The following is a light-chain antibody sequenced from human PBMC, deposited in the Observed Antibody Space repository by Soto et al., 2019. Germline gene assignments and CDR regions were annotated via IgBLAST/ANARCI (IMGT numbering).Light chain of an antibody. J-gene: IGLJ1*01. CDR3: QVWDDNSDHHV. CDR2: DDS. V-gene: IGLV3-21*02. Sequence: SYELTQPSSVSVAPGQTARISCGGNNIGGKSVHWYQRKPGQAPVVVVYDDSDRPSGIPERFSGSNSGNTATLTISRVEAGDEADYHCQVWDDNSDHHVFXTGTKVTVL. CDR1: NIGGKS.